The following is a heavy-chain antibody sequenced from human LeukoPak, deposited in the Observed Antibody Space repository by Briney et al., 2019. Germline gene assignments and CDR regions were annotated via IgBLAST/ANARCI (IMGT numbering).Heavy chain of an antibody. CDR1: GGSISTYC. J-gene: IGHJ4*02. CDR3: ARGDYYDRSGYALDY. D-gene: IGHD3-22*01. CDR2: VYTSGTP. V-gene: IGHV4-4*07. Sequence: SETLSLTCTVSGGSISTYCWSWIRQPAGKGLEWIGRVYTSGTPNYNPSLRSRVTMSVDTSKNQFSLKLSSVTAADTAVYYCARGDYYDRSGYALDYWGQGTLVTVSS.